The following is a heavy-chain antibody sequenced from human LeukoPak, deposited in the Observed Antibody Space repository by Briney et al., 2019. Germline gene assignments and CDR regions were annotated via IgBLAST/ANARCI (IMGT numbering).Heavy chain of an antibody. CDR1: GFTFSSYN. CDR3: ARRVVGAMPFDY. CDR2: ITTSSSEI. J-gene: IGHJ4*02. Sequence: GGSLRLSCAASGFTFSSYNMNWVRQAPGKGLEWVSYITTSSSEIYYADSVKGRFTISRDNVKNSLYPQMNSLRDEDTAVYYCARRVVGAMPFDYWGQGTLVTVSS. D-gene: IGHD1-26*01. V-gene: IGHV3-48*02.